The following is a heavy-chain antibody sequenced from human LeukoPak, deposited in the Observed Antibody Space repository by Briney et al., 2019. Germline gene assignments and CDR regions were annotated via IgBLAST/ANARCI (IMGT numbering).Heavy chain of an antibody. V-gene: IGHV3-48*03. CDR1: IFTFRDYE. CDR3: ARVNSWSDY. J-gene: IGHJ4*02. D-gene: IGHD4-23*01. CDR2: ISSRGSNI. Sequence: GGSLRLPCAASIFTFRDYEMNWVRQAPGEGLEWVSYISSRGSNIYYADSVKGRFTVSRDNAKNSLFLQMNSLRAEDTAVYYCARVNSWSDYWGQGTLVTVSS.